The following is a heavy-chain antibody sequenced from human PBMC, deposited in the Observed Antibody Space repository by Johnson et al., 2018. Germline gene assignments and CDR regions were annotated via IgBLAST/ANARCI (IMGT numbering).Heavy chain of an antibody. Sequence: EVQLVESGGGLVQPGGSLRLSCAASGFTFGSYAMSWVRQAPGKGLEWVSGISGSGGSTYYADSVKGRFTISRDKSKNTLFLQMNSLSAADTAVYSCAKDVMAAAETYSFGYWGQGALVTVSS. J-gene: IGHJ4*02. CDR2: ISGSGGST. CDR3: AKDVMAAAETYSFGY. D-gene: IGHD6-13*01. V-gene: IGHV3-23*04. CDR1: GFTFGSYA.